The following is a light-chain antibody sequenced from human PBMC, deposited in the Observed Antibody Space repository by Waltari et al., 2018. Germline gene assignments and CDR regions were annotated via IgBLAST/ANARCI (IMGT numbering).Light chain of an antibody. CDR1: KSIGNN. CDR3: QQYNNWPPGT. V-gene: IGKV3-15*01. J-gene: IGKJ1*01. CDR2: VAS. Sequence: ETIMTQSPAILSVSPGETATLSCRASKSIGNNLAWYQQTPGQAPRLLIYVASSRGTGIPARFFGAGSGTDFTLTISGLQSEDFAVYYCQQYNNWPPGTFGQGTKVEI.